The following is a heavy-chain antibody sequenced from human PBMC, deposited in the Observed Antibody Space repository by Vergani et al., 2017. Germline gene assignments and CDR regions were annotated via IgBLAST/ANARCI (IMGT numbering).Heavy chain of an antibody. D-gene: IGHD3-10*01. J-gene: IGHJ6*03. V-gene: IGHV3-23*01. CDR1: GFTFSSYA. Sequence: EVQLLESGGGLVQPGGSLRLSCAASGFTFSSYAMSWVRQAPGKGLEWVSAISGSGGSTYYADAVKGRFSISRDNSKNTLYLQMNSLRGEDTAVYYCARESARLRWFGELVAYMDVWGKGTTVTVSS. CDR2: ISGSGGST. CDR3: ARESARLRWFGELVAYMDV.